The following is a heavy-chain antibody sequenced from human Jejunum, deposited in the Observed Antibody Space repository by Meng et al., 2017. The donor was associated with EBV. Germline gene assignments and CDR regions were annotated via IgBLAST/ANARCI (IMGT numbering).Heavy chain of an antibody. CDR3: AHRDGSGGWYPDY. Sequence: QITLKESGPTLVKPXXTLTLTCTFSGFSLTTSEVGVGWIRQPPGKALEWLALIYGDDDKRYSPSLESRLTINKDTSKNQVVLTVTNMDPVDTGTYYCAHRDGSGGWYPDYWGQGTLVTVSS. CDR1: GFSLTTSEVG. J-gene: IGHJ4*01. D-gene: IGHD6-19*01. V-gene: IGHV2-5*02. CDR2: IYGDDDK.